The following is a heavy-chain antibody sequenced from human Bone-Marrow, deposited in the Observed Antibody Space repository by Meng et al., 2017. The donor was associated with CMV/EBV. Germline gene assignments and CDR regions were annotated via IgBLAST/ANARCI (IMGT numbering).Heavy chain of an antibody. J-gene: IGHJ5*02. CDR3: ARGVNYYGSGFDP. V-gene: IGHV4-34*01. CDR1: GGSFSGYY. D-gene: IGHD3-10*01. CDR2: INHSGST. Sequence: CAVYGGSFSGYYWSWIRQPPGKGLEWIGEINHSGSTNYNPSLKSRVTISVDTSKNQFSLKLSSVTAADTAVYYCARGVNYYGSGFDPWGQGTLVAVSS.